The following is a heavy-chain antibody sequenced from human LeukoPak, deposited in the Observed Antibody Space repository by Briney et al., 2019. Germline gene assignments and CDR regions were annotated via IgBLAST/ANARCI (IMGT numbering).Heavy chain of an antibody. CDR1: GGTFSSYA. Sequence: GASVKVSCKASGGTFSSYAISWVRQAPGQGLEWMGRIIPILGIANYAQKFQGRVTITADKSTSTAYMELSSLRSEDTAVYYCARDLPYYYDSSGYYESAFDIWGQGTMVTVSS. CDR3: ARDLPYYYDSSGYYESAFDI. D-gene: IGHD3-22*01. J-gene: IGHJ3*02. CDR2: IIPILGIA. V-gene: IGHV1-69*04.